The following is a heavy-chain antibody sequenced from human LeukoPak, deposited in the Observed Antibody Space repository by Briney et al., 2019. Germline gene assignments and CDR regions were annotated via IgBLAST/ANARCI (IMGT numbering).Heavy chain of an antibody. CDR1: GFTFSSYW. CDR3: AKNGPGLDYFDY. D-gene: IGHD3-10*01. V-gene: IGHV3-74*01. Sequence: RGVSLRLSCAASGFTFSSYWMHWVRQAPGKGLVWVSRINSDGSDTTYADSVKGRFTISRDNAKNTLYLQMNSLRAEDTAVYYCAKNGPGLDYFDYWGQGTLVTVSS. J-gene: IGHJ4*02. CDR2: INSDGSDT.